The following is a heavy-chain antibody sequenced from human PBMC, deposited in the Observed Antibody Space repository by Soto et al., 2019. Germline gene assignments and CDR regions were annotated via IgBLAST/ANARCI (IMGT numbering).Heavy chain of an antibody. CDR2: ISPSGTY. D-gene: IGHD1-26*01. Sequence: PXGSLRLSCAASGFSLSTYTKHWVRQAPGKGLQWVSSISPSGTYIDSLQGRFTISRDNARNSLYLQLNDLSAEDTALYYCARDREGATSHWFFDLWGRGTLVTVSS. CDR3: ARDREGATSHWFFDL. V-gene: IGHV3-21*01. J-gene: IGHJ2*01. CDR1: GFSLSTYT.